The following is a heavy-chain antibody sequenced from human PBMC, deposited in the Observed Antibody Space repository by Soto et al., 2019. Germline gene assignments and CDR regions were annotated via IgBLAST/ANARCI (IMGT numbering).Heavy chain of an antibody. J-gene: IGHJ4*02. CDR1: GGTFSSYA. D-gene: IGHD4-17*01. CDR2: IIPIFGTA. CDR3: ARNYRANRYGDYMNY. V-gene: IGHV1-69*13. Sequence: GASVKVSCTASGGTFSSYAISWVRQAPGQGLEWMGGIIPIFGTANYAQKFQGRVTITADESTSTAYMELSSLRSEDTAVYYCARNYRANRYGDYMNYWGQGTLVTVSS.